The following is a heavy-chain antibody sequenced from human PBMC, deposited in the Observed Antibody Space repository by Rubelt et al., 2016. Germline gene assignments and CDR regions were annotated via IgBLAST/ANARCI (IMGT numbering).Heavy chain of an antibody. CDR2: INHCGST. V-gene: IGHV4-34*02. D-gene: IGHD6-19*01. J-gene: IGHJ5*02. Sequence: QVQLQQRGAGLLRPSETLSLTCDVSGGSFSGYDWNWIRQSPGKGLEWIGEINHCGSTNYNPSLKRWVTISVDTSNNQFSLKLSSVTAADTAVYYCATSPHGSGWISWGQGTLVTVSS. CDR3: ATSPHGSGWIS. CDR1: GGSFSGYD.